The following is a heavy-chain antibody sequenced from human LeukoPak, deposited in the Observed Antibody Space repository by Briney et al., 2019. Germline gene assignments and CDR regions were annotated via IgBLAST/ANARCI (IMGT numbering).Heavy chain of an antibody. CDR2: IYYSGST. V-gene: IGHV4-4*02. J-gene: IGHJ4*02. CDR3: ASSFSAVNMVREDSALRGPYYFDY. CDR1: GGSLSSNNW. D-gene: IGHD3-10*01. Sequence: PSETLSLTCAVSGGSLSSNNWWGWVRQPPGKGLEWIGYIYYSGSTNYNPSLKSRVTISVDTSKNQFSLKLSSVTAADTAVYYCASSFSAVNMVREDSALRGPYYFDYWGQGTLVTVSS.